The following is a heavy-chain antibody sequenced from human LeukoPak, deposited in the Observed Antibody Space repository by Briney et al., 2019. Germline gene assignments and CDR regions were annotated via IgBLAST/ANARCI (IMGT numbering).Heavy chain of an antibody. CDR1: GGTFSSYA. J-gene: IGHJ4*02. D-gene: IGHD6-19*01. CDR3: ASGLLGSGWSPFDY. V-gene: IGHV1-69*04. CDR2: IIPILGIA. Sequence: GASVKVSCKASGGTFSSYAISWVRQAPGQGLEWMGRIIPILGIADYAQKFQGRVTITADKSTSTAYMELSSLRSEDTAVYYCASGLLGSGWSPFDYWGQGTLVTVSS.